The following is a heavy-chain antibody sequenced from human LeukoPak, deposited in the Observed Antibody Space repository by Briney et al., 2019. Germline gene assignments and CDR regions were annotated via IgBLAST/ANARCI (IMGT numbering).Heavy chain of an antibody. CDR2: INPNSGGT. CDR3: ARASCYYDSSGYPGYYFDY. CDR1: GYTFTDHY. Sequence: ASVKVSCKTSGYTFTDHYFHWLRQAAGQGLEWMGWINPNSGGTNYAQKFQGRVTMTRDTSISTAYMELSRLRSDDTAVYYCARASCYYDSSGYPGYYFDYWGQGTLVTVSS. V-gene: IGHV1-2*02. J-gene: IGHJ4*02. D-gene: IGHD3-22*01.